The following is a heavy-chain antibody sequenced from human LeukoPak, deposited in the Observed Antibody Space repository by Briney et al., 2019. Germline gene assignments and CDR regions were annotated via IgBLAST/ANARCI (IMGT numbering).Heavy chain of an antibody. CDR3: ARELSWNVFAFDI. D-gene: IGHD1-1*01. CDR2: ISYDGSNK. J-gene: IGHJ3*02. Sequence: GGSLRLSCAASGFTFSSYGMHWVRQAPGKGLEWVAVISYDGSNKYYADSVKGRFTISRDNSKNTLYLQMNSLRAEDTAVYYCARELSWNVFAFDIWGQGTMVTVSS. CDR1: GFTFSSYG. V-gene: IGHV3-30*03.